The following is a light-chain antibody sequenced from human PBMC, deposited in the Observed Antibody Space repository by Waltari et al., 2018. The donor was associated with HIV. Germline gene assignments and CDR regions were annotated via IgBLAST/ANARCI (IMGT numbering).Light chain of an antibody. CDR1: RSNIARNT. J-gene: IGLJ3*02. CDR3: AAWDDNLNGWV. Sequence: QSVLTQPPSASGTPGQRVTISCSGSRSNIARNTVNWYQQLPGTAPQLLIYSNNQRPSGVPDRFSGSKSGTSASLAISGLQSEDEADYYCAAWDDNLNGWVFGGGTKLTVL. CDR2: SNN. V-gene: IGLV1-44*01.